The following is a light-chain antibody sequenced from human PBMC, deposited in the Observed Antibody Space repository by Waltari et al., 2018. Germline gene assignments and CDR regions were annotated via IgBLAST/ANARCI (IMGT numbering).Light chain of an antibody. CDR3: QQYYTTPRT. V-gene: IGKV4-1*01. Sequence: DIVMTQSPDSLAVSLGERATINCKSSQSVLYSSNNKNYLAWYQQKPGQPPKLLFYWASTRASGVPDRFSGSGSGTDFTLTISSLQAEDVAVYYCQQYYTTPRTFGQGTTVEIK. CDR2: WAS. CDR1: QSVLYSSNNKNY. J-gene: IGKJ1*01.